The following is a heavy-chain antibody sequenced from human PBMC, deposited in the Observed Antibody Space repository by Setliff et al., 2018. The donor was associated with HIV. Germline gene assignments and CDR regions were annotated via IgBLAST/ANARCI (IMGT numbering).Heavy chain of an antibody. CDR3: ARCQYGDCY. J-gene: IGHJ4*02. D-gene: IGHD4-17*01. V-gene: IGHV3-7*01. CDR2: INQDESEK. Sequence: PGESLKISCAASGFTFSSYWMIWVRQAPGKGLEWVASINQDESEKKYVESLKGRFTISRDNAKNSLYLVINTLRDEDTAVYFCARCQYGDCYWGLGTLVTVSS. CDR1: GFTFSSYW.